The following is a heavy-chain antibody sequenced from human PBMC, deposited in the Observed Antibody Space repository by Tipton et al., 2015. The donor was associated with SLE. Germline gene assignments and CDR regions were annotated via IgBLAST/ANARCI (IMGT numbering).Heavy chain of an antibody. CDR3: ARETYYYDSSGSLADY. CDR2: IKQDGSEK. Sequence: SLRLSCVASGFALSEYAMTWVRQAPGKGLEWVANIKQDGSEKYYVDSVKGRFTISRDNAKNSLYLQMNSLRAEDTAVHYCARETYYYDSSGSLADYWGQGTLVTVSS. D-gene: IGHD3-22*01. J-gene: IGHJ4*02. V-gene: IGHV3-7*01. CDR1: GFALSEYA.